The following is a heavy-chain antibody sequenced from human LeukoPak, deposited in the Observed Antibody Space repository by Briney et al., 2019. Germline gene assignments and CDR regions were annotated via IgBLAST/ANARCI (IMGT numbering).Heavy chain of an antibody. J-gene: IGHJ4*02. CDR3: ARGAQHYYDSSGYYPLD. CDR1: GFTFSNYN. D-gene: IGHD3-22*01. Sequence: GGSLRLSCAASGFTFSNYNMNWVRQAPGKGLEWVSSISSSSYIYYADSVKGRFTISRDNAKNSLYLQMNSLRAEDTAVYYCARGAQHYYDSSGYYPLDWGQGTLVTVSS. CDR2: ISSSSYI. V-gene: IGHV3-21*01.